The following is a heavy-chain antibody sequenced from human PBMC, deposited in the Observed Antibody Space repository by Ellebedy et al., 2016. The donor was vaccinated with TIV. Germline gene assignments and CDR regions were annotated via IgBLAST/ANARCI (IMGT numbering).Heavy chain of an antibody. CDR1: GFTFSAYW. CDR2: IKQDGSEK. CDR3: ARDTLEAGGGIWKHGLDA. Sequence: PGGSLRLSCAASGFTFSAYWMTWVRLAPGKGLEWVANIKQDGSEKYYVDSVKGRFTISRDNAKNSLYLQMTTLRPGDTAVYFCARDTLEAGGGIWKHGLDAWGQGTTVTVSS. J-gene: IGHJ6*02. D-gene: IGHD3-3*01. V-gene: IGHV3-7*03.